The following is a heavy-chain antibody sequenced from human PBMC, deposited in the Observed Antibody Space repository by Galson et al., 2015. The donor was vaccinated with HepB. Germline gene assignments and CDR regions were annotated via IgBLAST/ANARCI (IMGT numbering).Heavy chain of an antibody. CDR1: GYTFTSYA. V-gene: IGHV7-4-1*02. Sequence: SVKVSCKASGYTFTSYAMNWVRQAPGQGLEWMGWINTNTGNPTYAQGFTGRFVFSLDTSVSTAYLQISSLKAEDTAVYYCARSYCSGGSCYHDAFDIWGQGTMVTVSS. J-gene: IGHJ3*02. D-gene: IGHD2-15*01. CDR2: INTNTGNP. CDR3: ARSYCSGGSCYHDAFDI.